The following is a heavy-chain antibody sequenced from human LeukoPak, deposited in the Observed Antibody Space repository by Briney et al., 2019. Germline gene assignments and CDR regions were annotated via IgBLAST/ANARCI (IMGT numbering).Heavy chain of an antibody. D-gene: IGHD2-2*02. CDR2: ITGSGRRT. J-gene: IGHJ5*02. Sequence: GGSLRLSCTASGFFFTDYAINWVRLVPGKGLEWVPGITGSGRRTFYADFVMGRFTISRDNSLDTVYLQMSSLRVEDTALYYCAKDLYVTAPPSWFDTWGQGTLVTVSS. V-gene: IGHV3-23*01. CDR1: GFFFTDYA. CDR3: AKDLYVTAPPSWFDT.